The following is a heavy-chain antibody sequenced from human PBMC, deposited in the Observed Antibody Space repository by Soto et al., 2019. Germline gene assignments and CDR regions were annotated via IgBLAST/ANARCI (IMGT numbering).Heavy chain of an antibody. CDR2: IYYSGST. V-gene: IGHV4-59*01. D-gene: IGHD2-2*01. CDR1: GGSISSYY. CDR3: AGERVNRRCSSTGCYSLGPNWFDP. Sequence: PSETLSLTCTVSGGSISSYYCICIRQPPGKGREWIVYIYYSGSTNYNPSLKSRVTISVDTSKNQFSLKLSSVTAADTAVYYCAGERVNRRCSSTGCYSLGPNWFDPWGQGTLVTVSS. J-gene: IGHJ5*02.